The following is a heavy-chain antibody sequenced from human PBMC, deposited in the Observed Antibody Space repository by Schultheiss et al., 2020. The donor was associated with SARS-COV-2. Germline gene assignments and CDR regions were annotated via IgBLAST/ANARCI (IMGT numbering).Heavy chain of an antibody. CDR1: GFTFSDYY. CDR3: AFVAAGRTADY. V-gene: IGHV3-11*03. Sequence: GGSLRLSCAASGFTFSDYYMSWIRQAPGKGLEWVSYISSSSSYTNYADSVKGRFTISRDNAKNSLYLQMNSLRAEDTAVYYCAFVAAGRTADYWGQGTLVTVSS. CDR2: ISSSSSYT. J-gene: IGHJ4*02. D-gene: IGHD6-13*01.